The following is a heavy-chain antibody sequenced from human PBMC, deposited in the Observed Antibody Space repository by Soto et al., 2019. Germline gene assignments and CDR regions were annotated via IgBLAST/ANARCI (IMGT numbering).Heavy chain of an antibody. CDR3: ARMVDYDTSNCIGSLDLFDV. J-gene: IGHJ3*01. CDR1: GYSFINYH. V-gene: IGHV1-46*01. Sequence: AAVKFSFKASGYSFINYHIIWVRQAPGQGLQCVGTISPSNGQTSLAQKFQGRVTMTRDTSTKVAYLELRSLKAEDTGVYYCARMVDYDTSNCIGSLDLFDVWGQGTQVTVSS. D-gene: IGHD3-22*01. CDR2: ISPSNGQT.